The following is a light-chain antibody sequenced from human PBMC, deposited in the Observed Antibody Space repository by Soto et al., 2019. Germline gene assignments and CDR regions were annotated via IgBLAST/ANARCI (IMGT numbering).Light chain of an antibody. J-gene: IGKJ3*01. Sequence: EIVLTQSPGTLSLSPGERATLSCRASQSVSSSYLAWYQQKPGQAPRLLIYGASSRATGIPDRFSGSGSGTDFPLTISRLAPEDFAVYYCQQYGSSPVTFGPGTKVDIK. CDR1: QSVSSSY. CDR3: QQYGSSPVT. V-gene: IGKV3-20*01. CDR2: GAS.